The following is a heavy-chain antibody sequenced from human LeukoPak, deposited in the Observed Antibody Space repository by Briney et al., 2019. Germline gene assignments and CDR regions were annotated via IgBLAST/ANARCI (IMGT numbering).Heavy chain of an antibody. Sequence: SETLSLTCAVSGYSISSGYYWGWIRQPPGKGLEWIGRMYTSGSTNYNPSLKSRVTISVDTSKNQFSLKLRSVTAADTAVYYCARANYIAVAGYFDYWGQGTLVTVSS. D-gene: IGHD6-19*01. CDR1: GYSISSGYY. CDR2: MYTSGST. J-gene: IGHJ4*02. V-gene: IGHV4-38-2*01. CDR3: ARANYIAVAGYFDY.